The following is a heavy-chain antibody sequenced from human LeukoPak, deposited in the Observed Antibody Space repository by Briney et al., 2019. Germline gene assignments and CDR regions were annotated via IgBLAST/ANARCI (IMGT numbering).Heavy chain of an antibody. V-gene: IGHV1-46*01. Sequence: ASVKVSCKASGYTFTGYYMHWVRQAPGEGLEWMGVLDPRGGSTTYTQMFQGRVTMTRDTSTSTVYIELSSLRSEDTAVYYCARSHSSWYYFDYWGQGTLVTVSS. CDR3: ARSHSSWYYFDY. CDR2: LDPRGGST. CDR1: GYTFTGYY. J-gene: IGHJ4*02. D-gene: IGHD6-13*01.